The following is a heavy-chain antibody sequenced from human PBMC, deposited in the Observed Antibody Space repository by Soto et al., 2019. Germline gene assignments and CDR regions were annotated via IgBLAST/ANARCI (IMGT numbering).Heavy chain of an antibody. CDR3: ASSWTVRGVITTGP. CDR2: INHSGST. V-gene: IGHV4-34*01. D-gene: IGHD3-10*01. CDR1: GGSFSGYY. Sequence: SETLSLTCAVYGGSFSGYYWSWIRQPPGKGLEWIGEINHSGSTNYNPSLKSRVTISVDTSKNQFSLKLSSVTAADTAVYYCASSWTVRGVITTGPWGQGTLVTVSS. J-gene: IGHJ5*02.